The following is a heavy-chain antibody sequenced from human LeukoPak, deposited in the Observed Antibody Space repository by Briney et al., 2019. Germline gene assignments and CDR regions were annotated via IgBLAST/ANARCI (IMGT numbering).Heavy chain of an antibody. CDR1: GFTFSSYA. V-gene: IGHV3-23*01. CDR3: AKRPYYYDSSGYPTHY. J-gene: IGHJ4*02. D-gene: IGHD3-22*01. CDR2: ISGSGGST. Sequence: GGSLGLSCAASGFTFSSYAMSWVRQAPGKGLEWVSAISGSGGSTYYADSVKGRFTISRDNSKNTLYLQMNSLRAEDTAVYYCAKRPYYYDSSGYPTHYWGQGTLVTVSS.